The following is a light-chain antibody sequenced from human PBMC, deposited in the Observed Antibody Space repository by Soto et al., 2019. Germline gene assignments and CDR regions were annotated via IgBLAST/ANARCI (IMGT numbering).Light chain of an antibody. CDR3: QRYNNWPLT. V-gene: IGKV3-15*01. CDR2: GAS. CDR1: QRVSRN. J-gene: IGKJ4*01. Sequence: EIVMTQSPATLSVSPGERATLSCRASQRVSRNLAWYQQKPGQAPRLLIYGASTRATGIPARFSGSGSETEFTLTISGLQSEDFAVYYCQRYNNWPLTFGGGTKVESK.